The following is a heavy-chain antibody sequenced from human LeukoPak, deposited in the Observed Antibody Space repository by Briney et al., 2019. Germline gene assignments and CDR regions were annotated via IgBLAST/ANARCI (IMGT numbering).Heavy chain of an antibody. J-gene: IGHJ6*04. CDR2: ISSSSSYI. CDR3: AELGITMIGGV. Sequence: PGGSLRLSCAGSGFSFSSYSMNWVRQAPGEGLEWVSCISSSSSYIYYADSVKGRFTISRDNAKNSLYLQMNSLRAEDTTVYYCAELGITMIGGVWGKGTTVTISS. V-gene: IGHV3-21*01. CDR1: GFSFSSYS. D-gene: IGHD3-10*02.